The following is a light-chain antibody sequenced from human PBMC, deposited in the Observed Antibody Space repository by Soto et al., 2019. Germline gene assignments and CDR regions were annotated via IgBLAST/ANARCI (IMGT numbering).Light chain of an antibody. V-gene: IGLV2-23*01. CDR3: CSYVGGRTYV. CDR1: DSL. CDR2: DDT. J-gene: IGLJ1*01. Sequence: QVVLAQPASRFWSPGQSVTLSYTGTDSLVSWYQQHPGKVPKLIIYDDTKRPSGVPSRFSGSKSGNTASLTISGLQAEDEADYYCCSYVGGRTYVFGSGTKVTVL.